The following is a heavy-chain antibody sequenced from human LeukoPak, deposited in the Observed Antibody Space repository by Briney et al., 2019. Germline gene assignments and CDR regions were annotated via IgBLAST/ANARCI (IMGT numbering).Heavy chain of an antibody. CDR3: ARGFAMVRGVINRFDP. D-gene: IGHD3-10*01. V-gene: IGHV4-59*01. CDR1: GGSISSYY. Sequence: SETLSLTCTVSGGSISSYYWSWIRQPPGKGLEWIGYIYYSGSINYNPSLKSRVIISVDKSKNQFSLKLTSVTAADTAVYYCARGFAMVRGVINRFDPWGQGTLVIVSS. J-gene: IGHJ5*02. CDR2: IYYSGSI.